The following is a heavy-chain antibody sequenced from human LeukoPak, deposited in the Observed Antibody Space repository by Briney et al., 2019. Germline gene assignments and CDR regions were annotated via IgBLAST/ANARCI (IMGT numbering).Heavy chain of an antibody. CDR2: ISTSGTTM. D-gene: IGHD4-17*01. CDR1: GFSFSGYE. Sequence: GGSLRLSCAASGFSFSGYEMHWVRQAPGKGLEWVSYISTSGTTMYYADSVKGRFTISRDNAKNSLYLQMNSLRGEDTAVYFCAREVTTFTYYFDYWGQGTLVTVSS. J-gene: IGHJ4*02. V-gene: IGHV3-48*03. CDR3: AREVTTFTYYFDY.